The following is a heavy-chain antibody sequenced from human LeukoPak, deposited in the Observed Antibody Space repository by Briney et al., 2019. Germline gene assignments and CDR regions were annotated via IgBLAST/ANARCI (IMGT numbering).Heavy chain of an antibody. D-gene: IGHD3-10*01. CDR1: GFTFSSYA. CDR2: IGAGGTFT. J-gene: IGHJ4*02. V-gene: IGHV3-23*01. CDR3: ASGGYHATYFDY. Sequence: GGSLRLSCTASGFTFSSYAMNWVRQAPGKGLEWVSGIGAGGTFTYYADSVKGRFTISRDNSKNTLYLQMNSLRAEDTAVYYCASGGYHATYFDYWGQGTLVTVSS.